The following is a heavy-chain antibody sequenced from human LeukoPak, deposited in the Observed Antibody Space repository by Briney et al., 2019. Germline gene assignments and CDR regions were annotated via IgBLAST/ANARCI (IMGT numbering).Heavy chain of an antibody. V-gene: IGHV1-8*01. Sequence: ASVKVSCKASGYTFTSYDINWVRQATGQGLEWMGWMNPNSGNTGYAQKFQGRVTMTRNTSISTAYMELSSLRSEDTAVYYCARGFKSNMVRGVIMIGYYFDYWGQGTLVTVSS. CDR1: GYTFTSYD. CDR2: MNPNSGNT. D-gene: IGHD3-10*01. CDR3: ARGFKSNMVRGVIMIGYYFDY. J-gene: IGHJ4*02.